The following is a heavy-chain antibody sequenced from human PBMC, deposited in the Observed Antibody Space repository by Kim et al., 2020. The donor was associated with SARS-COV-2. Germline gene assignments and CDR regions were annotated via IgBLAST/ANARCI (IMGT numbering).Heavy chain of an antibody. Sequence: SETLSLTCTVSGGSISNYYWSWIRQPPGQGLEWIGDIYYSGSTRYNPSLKSRVTISVDSSKNQFSLKLSSVTAADTAVYYCGRDWGCYMDVWGQGTTVTVSS. CDR2: IYYSGST. CDR1: GGSISNYY. J-gene: IGHJ6*02. D-gene: IGHD3-16*01. CDR3: GRDWGCYMDV. V-gene: IGHV4-59*01.